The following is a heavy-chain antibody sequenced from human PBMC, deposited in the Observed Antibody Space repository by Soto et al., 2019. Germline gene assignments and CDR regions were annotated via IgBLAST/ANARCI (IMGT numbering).Heavy chain of an antibody. CDR3: ARVLEWSPHPLDY. D-gene: IGHD3-3*01. V-gene: IGHV3-30-3*01. Sequence: PGGSLRLSCAASGFTFSSYAMHWVRQAPGKGLEWVAVISYDGSNKYYADSVKGRFTISRDNSKNTLYLQMNSLRAEDTAVYYCARVLEWSPHPLDYWGQGTLVTVSS. CDR1: GFTFSSYA. CDR2: ISYDGSNK. J-gene: IGHJ4*02.